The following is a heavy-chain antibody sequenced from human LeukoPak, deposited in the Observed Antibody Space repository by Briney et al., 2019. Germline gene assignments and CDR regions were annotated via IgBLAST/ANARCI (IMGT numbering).Heavy chain of an antibody. CDR2: ISSSGSTI. D-gene: IGHD3-16*02. CDR1: GFIFSDYY. CDR3: ARQDYDYVWGSYRPFDY. J-gene: IGHJ4*02. Sequence: GGSLRLSCAASGFIFSDYYMSWVRQAPGRGLEWLSYISSSGSTIYDADSVKGRFTISRDNAKNSLYLQMNSLRAEDTAVYYCARQDYDYVWGSYRPFDYWGQGTLVTVSS. V-gene: IGHV3-11*04.